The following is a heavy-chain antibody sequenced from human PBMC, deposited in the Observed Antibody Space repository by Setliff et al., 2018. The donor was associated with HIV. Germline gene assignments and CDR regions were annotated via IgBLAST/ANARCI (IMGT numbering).Heavy chain of an antibody. V-gene: IGHV4-61*02. D-gene: IGHD3-10*01. CDR3: ARGLVNLSRYYYYYMDV. CDR1: GGSISSGSYY. J-gene: IGHJ6*03. Sequence: PSETLSLTCNVSGGSISSGSYYWNWIRQPAGKGLEWIGRIYASGNTNYNPSLKGRVTISIDTSKNQFSLRLTSVTAADTAVYYCARGLVNLSRYYYYYMDVWGKGTTVTVSS. CDR2: IYASGNT.